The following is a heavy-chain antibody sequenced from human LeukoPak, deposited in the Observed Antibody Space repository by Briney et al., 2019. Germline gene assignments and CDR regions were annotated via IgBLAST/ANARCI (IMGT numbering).Heavy chain of an antibody. J-gene: IGHJ3*02. CDR3: AKASGYYYDSSGYYLGAFDI. V-gene: IGHV3-23*01. D-gene: IGHD3-22*01. CDR1: DVAYSKCV. Sequence: LSLLRARSDVAYSKCVINWGRHTTKKKLECVSTISGRSDSTYYADSVKGRFTISRDNSKDTLYLQLNYLRAEDTAVYYCAKASGYYYDSSGYYLGAFDIWGPGTMVTVSS. CDR2: ISGRSDST.